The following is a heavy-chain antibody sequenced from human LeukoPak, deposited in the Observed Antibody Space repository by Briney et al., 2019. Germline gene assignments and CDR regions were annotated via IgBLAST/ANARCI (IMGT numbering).Heavy chain of an antibody. V-gene: IGHV3-21*01. D-gene: IGHD5-18*01. CDR2: ISSSSTYI. CDR1: GFTFSSYS. Sequence: PGGSLRLSCAASGFTFSSYSMNWVRQAPGKGLECVSSISSSSTYIYYADSVKGRFTISRDNAKNSLYLQMNSLRAEDTAVYYCARGQLWFTGASDYWGQGTLVTVSS. CDR3: ARGQLWFTGASDY. J-gene: IGHJ4*02.